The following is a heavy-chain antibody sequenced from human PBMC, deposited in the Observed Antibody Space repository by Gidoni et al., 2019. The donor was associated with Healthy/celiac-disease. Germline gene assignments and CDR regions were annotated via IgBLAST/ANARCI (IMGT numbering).Heavy chain of an antibody. CDR1: GFPFSSYS. Sequence: EVQLVESGGGLVQPGGSLRLSCAASGFPFSSYSMNWVRQAPGKGLEWVSSISSSSSTIYYADSVKGRFTISRDNAKNSLYLQMNSLRDEDTAVYYCARDLPPSYDSSGYYYYLGAFDIWGQGTMVTVSS. D-gene: IGHD3-22*01. CDR3: ARDLPPSYDSSGYYYYLGAFDI. V-gene: IGHV3-48*02. CDR2: ISSSSSTI. J-gene: IGHJ3*02.